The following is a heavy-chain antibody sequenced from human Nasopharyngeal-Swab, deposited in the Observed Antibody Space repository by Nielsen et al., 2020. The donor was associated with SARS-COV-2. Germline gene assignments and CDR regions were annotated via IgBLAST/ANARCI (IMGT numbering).Heavy chain of an antibody. D-gene: IGHD6-19*01. Sequence: GGSLRLSCAASGFTFSSYEMNWVRQAPGKGLEWVSYISSSGSTIYYADPVKGRFTISRDNAKNSLYLQMNSLRAEDTAVYYCARKGIAVAGTWFDPWGQGTLVTVSS. V-gene: IGHV3-48*03. CDR3: ARKGIAVAGTWFDP. J-gene: IGHJ5*02. CDR1: GFTFSSYE. CDR2: ISSSGSTI.